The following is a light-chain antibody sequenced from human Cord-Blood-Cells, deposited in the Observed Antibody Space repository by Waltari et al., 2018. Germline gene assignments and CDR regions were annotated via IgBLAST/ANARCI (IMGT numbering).Light chain of an antibody. Sequence: QSALTQPASVSGSPGQSITISCTGPSSDVGSYNLFSWYQQHPGKAPKLMIYEGSKWPSGVSNRFSGSKSGNTASLTISGLQAEDEADYYCCSYAGSSTYYVFGTGTKVTVL. J-gene: IGLJ1*01. V-gene: IGLV2-23*01. CDR3: CSYAGSSTYYV. CDR1: SSDVGSYNL. CDR2: EGS.